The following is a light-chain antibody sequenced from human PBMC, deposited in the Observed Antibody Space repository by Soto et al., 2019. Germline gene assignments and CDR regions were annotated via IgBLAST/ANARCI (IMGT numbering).Light chain of an antibody. V-gene: IGLV2-23*02. J-gene: IGLJ3*02. CDR2: EVN. CDR1: SSNVGSYKL. Sequence: QSALTQPASVSGSPGQSITISCTGTSSNVGSYKLVSWYQQHPGKAPKLMIFEVNKRPSGVSNRFSGSKSGNTASLTISGLKVEDEADYYCQSYDSSLSGWVFGGGTKVTVL. CDR3: QSYDSSLSGWV.